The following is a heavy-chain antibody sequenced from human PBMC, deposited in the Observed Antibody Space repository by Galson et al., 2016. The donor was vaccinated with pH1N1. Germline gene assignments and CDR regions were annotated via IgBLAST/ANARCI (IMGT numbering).Heavy chain of an antibody. CDR2: IKQDGSQS. D-gene: IGHD6-13*01. J-gene: IGHJ5*02. CDR1: GFTFSDYW. Sequence: SLRLSCAASGFTFSDYWMHWARQAPGKGLEWVANIKQDGSQSYYLDSVKGRFTISRDNAKNSLYLQMNSLTAEDSALYYCVRAIGGAGDRWGQGTLVTVSS. CDR3: VRAIGGAGDR. V-gene: IGHV3-7*01.